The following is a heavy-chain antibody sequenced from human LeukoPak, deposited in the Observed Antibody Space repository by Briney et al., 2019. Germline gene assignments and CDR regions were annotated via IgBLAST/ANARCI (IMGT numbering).Heavy chain of an antibody. CDR2: IKQDGSEK. CDR3: ANTYYDFWSGGIGDAFDI. J-gene: IGHJ3*02. Sequence: PGGSLRLSCAASGFTFSSYWMSWVRQAPGKGLEWVANIKQDGSEKYYVDSVKGRFTISRDNAKNSLYLQMNSLRAEDTAVYYCANTYYDFWSGGIGDAFDIWGQGTMVTVSS. V-gene: IGHV3-7*01. CDR1: GFTFSSYW. D-gene: IGHD3-3*01.